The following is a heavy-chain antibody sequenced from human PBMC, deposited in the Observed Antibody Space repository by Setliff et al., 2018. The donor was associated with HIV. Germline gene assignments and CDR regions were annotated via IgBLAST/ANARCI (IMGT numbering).Heavy chain of an antibody. V-gene: IGHV3-30*04. Sequence: GESLKISCAASGFTFSNYAMHWVRQAPDKGLEWVAVILYDGDNTHYADSVKGRFTISRENSKNTLYLQMNSLRAEDTAVYYCAREDYDFWSGSIDYWGQGTLVTVAS. CDR2: ILYDGDNT. J-gene: IGHJ4*02. CDR3: AREDYDFWSGSIDY. CDR1: GFTFSNYA. D-gene: IGHD3-3*01.